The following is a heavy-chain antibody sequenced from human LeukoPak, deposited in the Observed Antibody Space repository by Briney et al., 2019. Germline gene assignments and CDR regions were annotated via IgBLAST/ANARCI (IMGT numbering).Heavy chain of an antibody. CDR2: IWSDGSNE. J-gene: IGHJ4*02. CDR1: GFTFSTYG. Sequence: GGSLRLSCAASGFTFSTYGMHWVRQPPGKGLEWVAVIWSDGSNEYYADSVKGRFTISRDNSKNKLYLQMNSLRAEDTAVYYCAKDSDNGVADYWGQGTLVTVSS. V-gene: IGHV3-33*06. D-gene: IGHD1-1*01. CDR3: AKDSDNGVADY.